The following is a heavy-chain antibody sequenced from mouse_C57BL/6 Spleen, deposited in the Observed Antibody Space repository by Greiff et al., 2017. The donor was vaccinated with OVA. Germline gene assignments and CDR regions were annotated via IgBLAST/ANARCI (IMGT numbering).Heavy chain of an antibody. V-gene: IGHV5-6*01. Sequence: EVNLVESGGDLVKPGGSLKLSCAASGFTFSSYGMSWVRQTPDKRLEWVATISSGGSYTYYPDSVKGRFTISRDNAKNTLYLQMSSLKSEDTAMYYCARHVDYPDYWGQGTTLTVSS. CDR1: GFTFSSYG. D-gene: IGHD2-4*01. CDR2: ISSGGSYT. CDR3: ARHVDYPDY. J-gene: IGHJ2*01.